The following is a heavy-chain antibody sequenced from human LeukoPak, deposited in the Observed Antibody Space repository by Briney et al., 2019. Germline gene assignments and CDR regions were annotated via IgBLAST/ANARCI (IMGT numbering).Heavy chain of an antibody. CDR2: ISGSGVTT. CDR3: AKRVVVGATSPYSDFQD. D-gene: IGHD1-26*01. V-gene: IGHV3-23*01. J-gene: IGHJ1*01. CDR1: GFTFSKYD. Sequence: GGSLRLSCAASGFTFSKYDMHWVRQAPGKGLEWVSAISGSGVTTHYAGSVKGRFSISRDNSKNTLYLQMDSLRAEDTALYYCAKRVVVGATSPYSDFQDWGQGTLVTVSS.